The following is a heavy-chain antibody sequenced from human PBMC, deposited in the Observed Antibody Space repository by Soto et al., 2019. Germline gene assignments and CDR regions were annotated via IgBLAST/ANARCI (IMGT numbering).Heavy chain of an antibody. Sequence: QAQLVQSGAEVKKPGSSVKVSCKASGGTFSSHTFSWVRQAPGQGLEWMGRIIPALGTATYAQKFQGRVTISAGESATTVYIELNSLRSEDTAVYYCARPDFGDYWYFDLWGRGTLVTVSS. CDR1: GGTFSSHT. V-gene: IGHV1-69*08. CDR3: ARPDFGDYWYFDL. CDR2: IIPALGTA. J-gene: IGHJ2*01. D-gene: IGHD4-17*01.